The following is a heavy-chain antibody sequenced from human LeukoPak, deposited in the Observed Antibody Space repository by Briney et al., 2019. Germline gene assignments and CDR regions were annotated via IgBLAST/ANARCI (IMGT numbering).Heavy chain of an antibody. Sequence: PGGSLRLSCAASGFTSSSYSMNWVRQAPGKGLEWVSAISGSGGSTYYADSVKGRFTISRDNSKNTLYLQMNSLRAEDTAVYYCANVESVAGTYGMDVWGQGTTVTVSS. V-gene: IGHV3-23*01. CDR2: ISGSGGST. CDR3: ANVESVAGTYGMDV. CDR1: GFTSSSYS. J-gene: IGHJ6*02. D-gene: IGHD6-19*01.